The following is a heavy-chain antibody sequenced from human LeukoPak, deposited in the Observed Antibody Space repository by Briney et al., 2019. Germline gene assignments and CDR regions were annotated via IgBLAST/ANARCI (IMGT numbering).Heavy chain of an antibody. J-gene: IGHJ4*02. CDR2: ISAYNGNT. Sequence: ASVKVSCKASGYTFTSYGISWVRQAPGQGLERMGWISAYNGNTNYAQKLQGRVTMTRDTSTSAAYMELRSLRSDDTAVYDCARDTLKGYDYVWGSYRLFDYWGQGTLATVSS. CDR1: GYTFTSYG. CDR3: ARDTLKGYDYVWGSYRLFDY. V-gene: IGHV1-18*01. D-gene: IGHD3-16*02.